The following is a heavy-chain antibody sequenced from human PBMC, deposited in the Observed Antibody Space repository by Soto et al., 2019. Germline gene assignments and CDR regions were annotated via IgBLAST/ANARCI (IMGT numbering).Heavy chain of an antibody. D-gene: IGHD3-10*01. J-gene: IGHJ6*02. Sequence: GGSLRLSCAASGFTFSSYAMSWVRQAPGKGLEWVSAISGSGGSTYYADSVKGRFTISRDNSKNTLYLQMNSLRAEDTAVYYCAKEYGSGSPQCSYGLDVWGQGTTVTVSS. V-gene: IGHV3-23*01. CDR3: AKEYGSGSPQCSYGLDV. CDR1: GFTFSSYA. CDR2: ISGSGGST.